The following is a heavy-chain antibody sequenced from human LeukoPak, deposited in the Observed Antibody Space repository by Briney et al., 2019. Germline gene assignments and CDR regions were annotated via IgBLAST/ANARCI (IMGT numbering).Heavy chain of an antibody. Sequence: PGGSLRLSCAASAFTFSSHAMSWVRQGPGMGLEWVAAISRSGTNTYYVDSVKGRFTISRESSKNTLHLQMDSLRAEDTAVYYCAKDWPVSGDHYSPFDYWGQGTLVTVSS. D-gene: IGHD4-11*01. CDR1: AFTFSSHA. CDR2: ISRSGTNT. J-gene: IGHJ4*02. V-gene: IGHV3-23*01. CDR3: AKDWPVSGDHYSPFDY.